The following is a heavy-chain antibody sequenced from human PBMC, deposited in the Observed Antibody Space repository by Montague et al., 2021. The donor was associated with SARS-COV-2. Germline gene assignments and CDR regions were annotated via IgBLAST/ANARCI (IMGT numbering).Heavy chain of an antibody. J-gene: IGHJ4*02. CDR1: GDSVCSKVPT. CDR3: ARIPVGSKYYFDF. V-gene: IGHV6-1*01. D-gene: IGHD2-2*01. CDR2: TYYRSKWHN. Sequence: CAISGDSVCSKVPTRNWKRHTSSRDPEWLGGTYYRSKWHNDYAESVKSRITIDPDTSKHQFSLHLNSVTPEDTAVYYCARIPVGSKYYFDFWGQGTLVTVSS.